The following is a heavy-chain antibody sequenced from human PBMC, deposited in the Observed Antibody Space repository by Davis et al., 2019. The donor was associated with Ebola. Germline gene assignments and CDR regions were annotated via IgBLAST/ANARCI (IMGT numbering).Heavy chain of an antibody. CDR1: GGTFSSYT. CDR3: AGGPTVIDY. V-gene: IGHV1-69*02. CDR2: IIPILGIA. D-gene: IGHD4-17*01. Sequence: AASVKVSCKASGGTFSSYTISWVLQAPGQGLEWMGRIIPILGIANYAQKFQGRVTITADKSTRIAYMELNSLTSEDTAVYYCAGGPTVIDYWGQGTLVTVSS. J-gene: IGHJ4*02.